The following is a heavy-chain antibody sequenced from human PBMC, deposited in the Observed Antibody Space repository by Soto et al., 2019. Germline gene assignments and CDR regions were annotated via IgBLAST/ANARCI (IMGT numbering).Heavy chain of an antibody. CDR3: ARDNWYFAYNWFDP. CDR2: IYHSGST. Sequence: SETLSLTCAVSGYSISSGYYRGWIRQPPGKGLEWIGSIYHSGSTYYNPSLKRRVTISVDTSKNQFSRYLSSVTAADTAVYYCARDNWYFAYNWFDPWGQGTLVTVSS. J-gene: IGHJ5*02. D-gene: IGHD1-7*01. V-gene: IGHV4-38-2*02. CDR1: GYSISSGYY.